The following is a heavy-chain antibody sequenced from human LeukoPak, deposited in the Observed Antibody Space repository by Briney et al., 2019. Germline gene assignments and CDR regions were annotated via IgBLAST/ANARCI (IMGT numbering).Heavy chain of an antibody. J-gene: IGHJ4*02. CDR1: GYSISSGYY. CDR2: IYHSGST. CDR3: ARTDSGRYRQPFDY. V-gene: IGHV4-38-2*02. D-gene: IGHD1-26*01. Sequence: SETLSLTCTVSGYSISSGYYWGWIRQPPGKGLEWIGSIYHSGSTYYNPSLKSRVTISVDTSKNQFSLKLSSVTAAHTAVYYCARTDSGRYRQPFDYWGQGTLVTVSS.